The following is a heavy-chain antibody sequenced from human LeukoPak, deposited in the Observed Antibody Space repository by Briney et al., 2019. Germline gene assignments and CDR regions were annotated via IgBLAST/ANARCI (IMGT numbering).Heavy chain of an antibody. J-gene: IGHJ4*02. Sequence: GSLRLSCAASGFTLSCYWMSWVRQAPGKGLEWVANLKQDGSEKNYVDSVKGRFTISRDNAKNSLYLQMNNLRAEDTAVYYCARDSPFGCNWGQGTLVTVSS. CDR1: GFTLSCYW. D-gene: IGHD2-15*01. CDR2: LKQDGSEK. CDR3: ARDSPFGCN. V-gene: IGHV3-7*01.